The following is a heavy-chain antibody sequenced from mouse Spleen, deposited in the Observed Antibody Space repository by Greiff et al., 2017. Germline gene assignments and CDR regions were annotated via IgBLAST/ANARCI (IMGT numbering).Heavy chain of an antibody. CDR3: AYYDYEGEFEY. J-gene: IGHJ2*01. Sequence: EVQLQQSGPELVKPGASVKLSCKASGYTFTDYYINWVKQRPGQSLEWIGEINPNSGGTSYNQKFKGKATLTVDTSSNTAYMELRSLTSEDSAVYNCAYYDYEGEFEYWGQGTTLTVSS. CDR2: INPNSGGT. D-gene: IGHD2-4*01. V-gene: IGHV1-26*01. CDR1: GYTFTDYY.